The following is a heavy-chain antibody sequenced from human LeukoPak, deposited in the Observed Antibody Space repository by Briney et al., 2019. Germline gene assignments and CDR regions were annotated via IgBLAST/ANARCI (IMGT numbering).Heavy chain of an antibody. J-gene: IGHJ4*02. D-gene: IGHD6-19*01. CDR3: ARQDHSGWYGGPFDY. CDR1: GGSISSYY. CDR2: IYYSGST. Sequence: SETLSLTCTVSGGSISSYYWSWIRQPPGKGLEWIGYIYYSGSTNYNPSLKSRVTISVDTSKNQFSLKLSSVTAADTAVYYCARQDHSGWYGGPFDYWGQGTLVTVSS. V-gene: IGHV4-59*08.